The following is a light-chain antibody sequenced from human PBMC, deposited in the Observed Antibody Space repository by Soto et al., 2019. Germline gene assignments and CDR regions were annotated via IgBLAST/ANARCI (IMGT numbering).Light chain of an antibody. J-gene: IGKJ4*01. CDR3: QQSYRSPRVFT. CDR2: AAS. CDR1: QNINSD. Sequence: DIQMTQSPFSLSASVGDSVTFTCRASQNINSDLNWYQQRVGKPPKLLICAASSLQSGVTSRFRGSGPGAEFALPISSLQPDDVATYYCQQSYRSPRVFTFGGGNKVE. V-gene: IGKV1-39*01.